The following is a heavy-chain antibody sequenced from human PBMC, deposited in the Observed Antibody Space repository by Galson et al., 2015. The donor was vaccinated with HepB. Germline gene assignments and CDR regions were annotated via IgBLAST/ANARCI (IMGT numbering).Heavy chain of an antibody. CDR2: ISSNGGST. CDR3: VKDQGSSGWYGTFDY. CDR1: GFTFSSYA. V-gene: IGHV3-64D*06. Sequence: SLRLSCAASGFTFSSYAMHWVRQAPGKGLEYVSAISSNGGSTYYADSVKGRFTISRDNSKNTLYLQMSSLRAEDTAVYYCVKDQGSSGWYGTFDYWGQGTLGTVSP. J-gene: IGHJ4*02. D-gene: IGHD6-19*01.